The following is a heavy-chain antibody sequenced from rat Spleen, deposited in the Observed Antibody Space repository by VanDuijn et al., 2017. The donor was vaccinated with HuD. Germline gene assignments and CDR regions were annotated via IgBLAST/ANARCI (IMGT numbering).Heavy chain of an antibody. V-gene: IGHV3-3*01. J-gene: IGHJ3*01. Sequence: VQLKESGPGIVKPSQSLSLTCSVIGYSITSSLRWNWIRKLPGDKLEWMGYINSAGSTVYNPSLNSRISITRDTSKNQFFLQVNSVSTEDTATYYCATSEGVHYYLPFAYWGQGTLVTVSS. D-gene: IGHD1-1*01. CDR1: GYSITSSLR. CDR2: INSAGST. CDR3: ATSEGVHYYLPFAY.